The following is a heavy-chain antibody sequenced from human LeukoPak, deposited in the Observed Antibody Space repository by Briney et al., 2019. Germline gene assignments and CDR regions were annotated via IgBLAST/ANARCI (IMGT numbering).Heavy chain of an antibody. Sequence: GGSLRLSCAASGFTFSSYAMSWVRQAPGKGLEWVSAISGSGGSTYYADSVKGRFTISRDNSKNTLYLQMNSLRAEDTAVYYCPKDDYDFWSGPTYYFDYWGQGTLVTVSS. CDR1: GFTFSSYA. V-gene: IGHV3-23*01. CDR2: ISGSGGST. J-gene: IGHJ4*02. CDR3: PKDDYDFWSGPTYYFDY. D-gene: IGHD3-3*01.